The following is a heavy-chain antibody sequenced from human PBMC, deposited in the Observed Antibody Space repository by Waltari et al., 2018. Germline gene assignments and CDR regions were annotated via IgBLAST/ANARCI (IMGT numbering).Heavy chain of an antibody. Sequence: QVQLVQSGSELKKPGASVKVSCKASGYTFTNYVINWLRQAPGQGLELMGWINNNTGNPTYVQGFTGRFVFSLDPSGSTAYLQINSLKADDTAVYYCAREVVPAATIVVNWFDPWGQGTLVTVSS. J-gene: IGHJ5*02. CDR3: AREVVPAATIVVNWFDP. V-gene: IGHV7-4-1*02. CDR1: GYTFTNYV. CDR2: INNNTGNP. D-gene: IGHD2-2*01.